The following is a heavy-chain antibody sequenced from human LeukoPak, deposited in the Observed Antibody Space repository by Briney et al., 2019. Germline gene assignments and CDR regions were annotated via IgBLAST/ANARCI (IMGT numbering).Heavy chain of an antibody. CDR1: GGSFSGYY. V-gene: IGHV4-34*01. J-gene: IGHJ4*02. CDR2: INHSGST. D-gene: IGHD3-10*01. CDR3: ARGGVRGYGDYVAY. Sequence: SETLSLTCAVYGGSFSGYYWSWIRQPPGKGLEWIGEINHSGSTNYNPSLKSRVNISVDTSKNQFSLKLSSVTAADTAVYYCARGGVRGYGDYVAYWGQGTLVTVSS.